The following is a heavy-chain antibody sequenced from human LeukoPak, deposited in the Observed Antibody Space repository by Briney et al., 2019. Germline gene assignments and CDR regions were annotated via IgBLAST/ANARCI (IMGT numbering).Heavy chain of an antibody. Sequence: SETLSLTCTVSGGSISSSSYYWGWIRQPPGKGLEWIGSIYYSGSTYYNPSLKSRVTISVDTSKNQFSLKLSSVTAADTAVYYCARLYGSGSHSDYWGQGTLVTVSS. CDR3: ARLYGSGSHSDY. CDR1: GGSISSSSYY. CDR2: IYYSGST. V-gene: IGHV4-39*07. D-gene: IGHD3-10*01. J-gene: IGHJ4*02.